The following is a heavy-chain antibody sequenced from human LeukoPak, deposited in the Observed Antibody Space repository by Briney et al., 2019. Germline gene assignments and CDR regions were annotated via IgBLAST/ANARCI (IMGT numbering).Heavy chain of an antibody. D-gene: IGHD1-1*01. V-gene: IGHV1-2*02. CDR1: GYSFTGYY. CDR3: ARVSWNDY. Sequence: ASVKVSCKASGYSFTGYYMHWVRQAPGQGLEWMGWINPNSGGTNYAQKFQGRVTMTRDTSISTVYMELSSLRFHDTAVYYCARVSWNDYWGQGTLVTVSS. J-gene: IGHJ4*02. CDR2: INPNSGGT.